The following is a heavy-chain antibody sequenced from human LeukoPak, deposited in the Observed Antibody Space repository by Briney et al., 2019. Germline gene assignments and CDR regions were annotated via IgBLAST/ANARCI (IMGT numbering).Heavy chain of an antibody. CDR1: GFTFGSYA. Sequence: GGSLRLSCAASGFTFGSYAMGWVRQAPGKGLEGVSRISANGDTIKYADSVKGRLTISRDNAKNTVLLQMNSLRVDDTAVYYCAKEGRIAAGTGDYFDYWGQGTLVTVSS. V-gene: IGHV3-23*01. D-gene: IGHD6-13*01. J-gene: IGHJ4*02. CDR2: ISANGDTI. CDR3: AKEGRIAAGTGDYFDY.